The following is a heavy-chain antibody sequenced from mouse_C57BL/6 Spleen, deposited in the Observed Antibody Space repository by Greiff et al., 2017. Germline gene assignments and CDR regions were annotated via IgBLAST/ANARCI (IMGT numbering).Heavy chain of an antibody. CDR2: ISYSGST. V-gene: IGHV3-8*01. CDR1: GYSITSDY. CDR3: ARGSYGSSGYFDV. J-gene: IGHJ1*03. Sequence: EVQLQQSGPGLAKPSQTLSLTCSVTGYSITSDYWNWIRKFPGNKLEYMGYISYSGSTYYTPSLKSRISITRDTSKNQYYLQLNSVTTEDTATYYCARGSYGSSGYFDVWGTGTTVTVSS. D-gene: IGHD1-1*01.